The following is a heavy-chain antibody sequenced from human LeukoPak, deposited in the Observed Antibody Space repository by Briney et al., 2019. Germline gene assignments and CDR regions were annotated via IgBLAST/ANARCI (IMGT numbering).Heavy chain of an antibody. Sequence: SVKGRFTISRDKSKNSVFLQMNSLRPDDTAVYYCAKDGGRYRFDYWGQGTMVTVSS. CDR3: AKDGGRYRFDY. J-gene: IGHJ4*02. D-gene: IGHD3-16*02. V-gene: IGHV3-30*02.